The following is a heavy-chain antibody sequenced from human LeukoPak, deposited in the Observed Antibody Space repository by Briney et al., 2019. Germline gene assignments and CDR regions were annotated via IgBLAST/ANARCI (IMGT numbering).Heavy chain of an antibody. V-gene: IGHV1-8*02. D-gene: IGHD3-10*01. J-gene: IGHJ4*02. Sequence: ASVKVSCKASGYTFTGYYMHWVRQAPGQGLEWMGWMNPNSGNTGYAQKFQGRVTMTRNTSISTAYMELSSLRSEDTAVYYCAKADYGSGSYSHDWGQGTLVTVSS. CDR1: GYTFTGYY. CDR3: AKADYGSGSYSHD. CDR2: MNPNSGNT.